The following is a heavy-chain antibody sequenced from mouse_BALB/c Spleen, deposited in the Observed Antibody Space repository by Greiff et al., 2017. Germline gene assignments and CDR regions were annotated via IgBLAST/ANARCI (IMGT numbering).Heavy chain of an antibody. CDR2: ISSGGSYT. J-gene: IGHJ1*01. V-gene: IGHV5-6*01. CDR3: ARQLGGSSYWYFDV. Sequence: EVKVVESGGDLVKPGGSLKLSCAASGFTFSSYGMSWVRQTPDKRLEWVATISSGGSYTYYPDSVKGRFTISRDNAKNTLYLQMSSLKSEDTAMYYCARQLGGSSYWYFDVWGAGTTVTVSS. CDR1: GFTFSSYG. D-gene: IGHD1-1*01.